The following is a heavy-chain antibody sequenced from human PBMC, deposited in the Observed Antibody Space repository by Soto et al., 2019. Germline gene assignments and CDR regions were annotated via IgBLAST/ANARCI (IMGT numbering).Heavy chain of an antibody. V-gene: IGHV3-13*01. CDR1: GFTFSSYD. CDR3: ARGGTNYYYYYMDV. Sequence: GGSLRLSCAASGFTFSSYDMHWVRQATGKGLEWVSAIGTAGDTYYPGSVKGRFTISRENAKNSLYLQMNSLGAGDTAVYYCARGGTNYYYYYMDVWGKGTTVTVSS. J-gene: IGHJ6*03. CDR2: IGTAGDT. D-gene: IGHD3-16*01.